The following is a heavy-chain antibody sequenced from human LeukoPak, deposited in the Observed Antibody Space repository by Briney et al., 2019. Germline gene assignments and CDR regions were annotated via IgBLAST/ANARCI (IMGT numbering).Heavy chain of an antibody. CDR3: ASSYCSSTSCPQTLLY. CDR2: IYPGDSDT. J-gene: IGHJ4*02. Sequence: GEPLKISCKGSGYSFTSYWIGWVRQMPGKGLEWMGIIYPGDSDTRYSPSFQGQVTISADKSISTAYLQWSSLKASDTAMYYCASSYCSSTSCPQTLLYWGQGTLVTVSS. CDR1: GYSFTSYW. V-gene: IGHV5-51*01. D-gene: IGHD2-2*01.